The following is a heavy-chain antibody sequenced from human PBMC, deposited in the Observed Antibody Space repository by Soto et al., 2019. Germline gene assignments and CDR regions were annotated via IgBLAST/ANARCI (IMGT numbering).Heavy chain of an antibody. CDR2: INTDGSIT. V-gene: IGHV3-74*01. CDR1: GLIFSNYK. D-gene: IGHD5-12*01. J-gene: IGHJ6*03. Sequence: PGGSLRLSCAASGLIFSNYKMHWVRQAPGKGLVWVSRINTDGSITDYADSVKGRFTVSRDNAKNSVSLEMDSLSADDTAVYYCATYSGYVLPMDVWSKGTMVSVSS. CDR3: ATYSGYVLPMDV.